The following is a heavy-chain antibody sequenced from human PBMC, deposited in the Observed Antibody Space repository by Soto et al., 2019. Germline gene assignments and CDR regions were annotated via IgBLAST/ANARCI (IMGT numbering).Heavy chain of an antibody. J-gene: IGHJ4*02. Sequence: EVQLLESGGGLVQPGGSLRLSCAASGFTFSSYAMSWVRQAPGKGLEWVSAISGSGGSTYYADSVKGRFTISRDNSKNTLYLQMNSLIAEDTAVYYCAKGPSGGDDGNDYWGQGTLVTVSS. CDR2: ISGSGGST. CDR3: AKGPSGGDDGNDY. V-gene: IGHV3-23*01. CDR1: GFTFSSYA. D-gene: IGHD4-17*01.